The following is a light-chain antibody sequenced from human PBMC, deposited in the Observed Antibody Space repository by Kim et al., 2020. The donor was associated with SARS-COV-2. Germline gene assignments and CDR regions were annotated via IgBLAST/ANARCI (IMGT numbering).Light chain of an antibody. J-gene: IGKJ4*01. CDR3: LQYNGYPFT. Sequence: SASVGDRVTFTCRASQGISNSLAWFQQKPGKVPKRLIYAASSLQSGVPSRFSGSGSGTEFTLTISLQPEDFGTYYCLQYNGYPFTFGGGTKVDIK. V-gene: IGKV1-17*03. CDR1: QGISNS. CDR2: AAS.